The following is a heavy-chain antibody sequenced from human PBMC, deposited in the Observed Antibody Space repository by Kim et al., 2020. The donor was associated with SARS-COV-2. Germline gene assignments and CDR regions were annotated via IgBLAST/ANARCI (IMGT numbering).Heavy chain of an antibody. D-gene: IGHD3-10*01. CDR2: ISSNGGST. CDR1: GFTFSSYA. J-gene: IGHJ6*02. CDR3: ARDRVLLWFGELEMPHYGMDV. Sequence: GGSLRLSCAASGFTFSSYAMHWVRQAPGKGLEYVSAISSNGGSTYYANSVKGRFTISRDNSKNTLYLQMGSLRAEDMAVYYCARDRVLLWFGELEMPHYGMDVWGQGTTVTVSS. V-gene: IGHV3-64*01.